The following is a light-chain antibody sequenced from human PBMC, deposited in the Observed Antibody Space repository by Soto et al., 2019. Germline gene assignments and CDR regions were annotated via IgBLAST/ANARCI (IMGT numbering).Light chain of an antibody. V-gene: IGLV2-14*01. CDR3: SSYTTINTYV. CDR2: GVS. Sequence: QSVLTQPASVSGSPGQSITISCTGTSSDVGAYNYVSWYQQHPGKVPKLMIYGVSTRPSGVSNRFSGSKSGNTASLTISGLQPEDEADYYCSSYTTINTYVFGTGTKVTVL. J-gene: IGLJ1*01. CDR1: SSDVGAYNY.